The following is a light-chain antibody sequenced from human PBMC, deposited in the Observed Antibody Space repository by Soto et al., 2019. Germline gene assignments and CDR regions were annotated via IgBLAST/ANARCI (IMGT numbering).Light chain of an antibody. V-gene: IGKV3-20*01. Sequence: EIVMTQSPVTLSVSPGERATLSCRASQSVRSSYLAWYQQKPGQAPRLLIYDASSRATGIPDRITGSGSGTDFTLTISRLEPEDFAVYYCQQYGSSPYTFGPGTKVDI. J-gene: IGKJ3*01. CDR3: QQYGSSPYT. CDR1: QSVRSSY. CDR2: DAS.